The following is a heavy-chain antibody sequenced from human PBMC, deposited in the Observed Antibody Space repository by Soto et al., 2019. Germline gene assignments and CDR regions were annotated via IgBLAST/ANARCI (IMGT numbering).Heavy chain of an antibody. CDR2: IIPVLGAP. D-gene: IGHD3-22*01. V-gene: IGHV1-69*06. J-gene: IGHJ4*02. Sequence: QVQLVQSGTEVKKPGSSVKVSCKTSGGTFSSFPIAWVRQAPGQGLEWVGGIIPVLGAPSYAQTFQGRVTITADKSTSAASLELSSLRSDATAVYFCARDRHYENHTFYYLKYYFDYWGQGTLVTVSS. CDR3: ARDRHYENHTFYYLKYYFDY. CDR1: GGTFSSFP.